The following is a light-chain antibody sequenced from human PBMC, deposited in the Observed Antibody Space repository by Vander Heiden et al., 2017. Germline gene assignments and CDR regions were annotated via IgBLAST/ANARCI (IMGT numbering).Light chain of an antibody. CDR2: DVN. J-gene: IGLJ3*02. CDR3: TSYTSSSTLL. CDR1: RSDVGRFDY. Sequence: QSALTQPASGSWSPGPSTTTSRTGPRSDVGRFDYASWYQQHPGKAHKLMIYDVNNRPSGVSDRFSGSKTGNSASLTITGLQAEDEADYYGTSYTSSSTLLFGGGTKLTVL. V-gene: IGLV2-14*03.